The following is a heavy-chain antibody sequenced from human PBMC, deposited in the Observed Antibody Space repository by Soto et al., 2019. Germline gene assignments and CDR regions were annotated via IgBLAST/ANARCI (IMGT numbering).Heavy chain of an antibody. D-gene: IGHD3-16*02. V-gene: IGHV3-21*01. J-gene: IGHJ4*02. Sequence: PGGSLRLSCAASGFTFSSYSMNWVRQAPGKGLEWVSSISSSSSYIYYADSVKGRFTISRDNAKNSLYLQMNSLRAEDTAVYYCARDHPHPLFGGVIVGPIDYWGQGTLVTVSS. CDR3: ARDHPHPLFGGVIVGPIDY. CDR2: ISSSSSYI. CDR1: GFTFSSYS.